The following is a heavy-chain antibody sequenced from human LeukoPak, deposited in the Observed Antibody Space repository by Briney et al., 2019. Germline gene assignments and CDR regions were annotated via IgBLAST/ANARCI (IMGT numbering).Heavy chain of an antibody. CDR1: GGSFSGYY. V-gene: IGHV4-34*01. Sequence: PSETLSLTCAVYGGSFSGYYWSWIRQPPGKGLEWIGEINHSGSTNYNPSLKSRVTISVDTSKNQFSLKLSSVTAADTAVYYCARGLEGCSSGWSIRRYNWFDPWGQGTLVTVSS. D-gene: IGHD6-19*01. J-gene: IGHJ5*02. CDR3: ARGLEGCSSGWSIRRYNWFDP. CDR2: INHSGST.